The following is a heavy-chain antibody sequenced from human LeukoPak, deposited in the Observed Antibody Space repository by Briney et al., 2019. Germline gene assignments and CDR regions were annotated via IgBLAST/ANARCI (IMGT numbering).Heavy chain of an antibody. J-gene: IGHJ4*02. CDR3: ARAATEYQLLPYFDY. D-gene: IGHD2-2*01. CDR1: GGSISSGGYY. Sequence: SQTLSLTCTVSGGSISSGGYYWSWIRQHPGKGLECIGYIYYSGSTYYNPSLKSRVIISVDTSKNQFSLKLSSVTAADTAVYYCARAATEYQLLPYFDYWGQGTLVTVSS. V-gene: IGHV4-31*03. CDR2: IYYSGST.